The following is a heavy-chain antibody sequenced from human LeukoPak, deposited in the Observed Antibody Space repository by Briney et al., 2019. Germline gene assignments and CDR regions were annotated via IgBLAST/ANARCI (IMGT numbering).Heavy chain of an antibody. Sequence: SETLSLTCTVSGGSISSYYWSWIRQPPGKGLEWIGYIYYSGSTNYNPFLKSRVTISVDTSKNQFSLKLSSVTAADTAVYYCASHYYYDSSGYSANDAFDIWGQGTMVTVSS. V-gene: IGHV4-59*01. CDR1: GGSISSYY. CDR3: ASHYYYDSSGYSANDAFDI. J-gene: IGHJ3*02. CDR2: IYYSGST. D-gene: IGHD3-22*01.